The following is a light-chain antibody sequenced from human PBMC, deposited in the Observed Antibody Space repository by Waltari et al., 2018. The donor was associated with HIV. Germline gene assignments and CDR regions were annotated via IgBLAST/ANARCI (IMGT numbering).Light chain of an antibody. V-gene: IGLV3-1*01. Sequence: SYELTQPPSVSVSPGQTASITSSGDKLGDKYACWYQQKPGQSPVLVIYQDSKRPSGIPGRFSGSNPGNTATLTISGTQTLDEADYYCQAWDSSTVVFGGGTKLTVL. CDR1: KLGDKY. J-gene: IGLJ2*01. CDR2: QDS. CDR3: QAWDSSTVV.